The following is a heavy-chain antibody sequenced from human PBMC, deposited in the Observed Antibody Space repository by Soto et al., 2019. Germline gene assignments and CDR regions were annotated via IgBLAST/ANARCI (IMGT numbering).Heavy chain of an antibody. CDR3: ARRFCSAGTCRGIGFDY. V-gene: IGHV3-13*01. Sequence: XGSLRLSCSASGFTFSSHDMHWVRQATGKGLEWVSAIGSDGGTYYLGSVKGRFTISRENAKNSVYLQMNSLRVGDTALYYCARRFCSAGTCRGIGFDYWGQGILVTV. D-gene: IGHD2-15*01. CDR2: IGSDGGT. J-gene: IGHJ4*02. CDR1: GFTFSSHD.